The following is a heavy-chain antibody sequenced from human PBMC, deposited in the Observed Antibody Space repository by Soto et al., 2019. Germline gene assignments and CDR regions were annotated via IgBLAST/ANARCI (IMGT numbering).Heavy chain of an antibody. J-gene: IGHJ6*02. D-gene: IGHD3-10*01. CDR3: ARGKGMEENYFYYGMDI. CDR2: LNGGTGQT. Sequence: ASVKVSCKASGYSFSTYGMHWVRQAPGQSLEWMGWLNGGTGQTRYSQRFQDRLIITRDTSASTGYMELRSLRSEDTAVYYCARGKGMEENYFYYGMDIWGQGTMVTVSS. V-gene: IGHV1-3*01. CDR1: GYSFSTYG.